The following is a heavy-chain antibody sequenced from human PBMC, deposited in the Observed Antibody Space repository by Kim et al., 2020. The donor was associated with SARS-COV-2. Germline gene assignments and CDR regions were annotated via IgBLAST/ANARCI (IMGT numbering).Heavy chain of an antibody. D-gene: IGHD5-18*01. CDR3: ARKRGYSSGPPTFDY. Sequence: PSLKGRVPISVETSKNQFSLKLSTVAAADTAVYYCARKRGYSSGPPTFDYWGQGTLVTVSS. J-gene: IGHJ4*02. V-gene: IGHV4-34*01.